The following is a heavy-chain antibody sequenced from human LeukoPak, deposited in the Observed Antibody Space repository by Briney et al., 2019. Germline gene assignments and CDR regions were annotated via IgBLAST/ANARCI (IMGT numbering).Heavy chain of an antibody. CDR3: GRHHYDRSGYNWFDP. V-gene: IGHV4-59*08. CDR2: IYYRGTT. D-gene: IGHD3-22*01. J-gene: IGHJ5*02. CDR1: GGSISSFY. Sequence: SETLSLTCTVSGGSISSFYWSWIRQPPGKGLEWIGYIYYRGTTNYNPSLKSRVTISVDTSKNQFSLKLSSVTAADTAVYYCGRHHYDRSGYNWFDPWGQGTLVTVSS.